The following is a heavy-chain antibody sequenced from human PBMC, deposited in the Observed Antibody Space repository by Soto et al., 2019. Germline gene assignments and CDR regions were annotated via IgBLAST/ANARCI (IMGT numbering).Heavy chain of an antibody. J-gene: IGHJ4*02. Sequence: PGGSLRLSCGVSGFTFNDFEMNWVRQAPGKGLEWLAYIDGSGTTKKYADSVRGRFTISRDNPNNSLFLQMSSLSAADTAIYYCARGFGRFNYWGQGTLVSVS. CDR3: ARGFGRFNY. CDR1: GFTFNDFE. D-gene: IGHD3-10*01. CDR2: IDGSGTTK. V-gene: IGHV3-48*03.